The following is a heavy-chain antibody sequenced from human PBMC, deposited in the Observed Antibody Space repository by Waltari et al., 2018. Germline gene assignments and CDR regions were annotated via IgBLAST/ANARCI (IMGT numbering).Heavy chain of an antibody. J-gene: IGHJ4*02. CDR2: IKQDGSEK. V-gene: IGHV3-7*01. D-gene: IGHD3-16*01. Sequence: EVQLVESGGGLVQPGGSLRLSCAASGFTFRSSWMSWVRQAPGKGLEWVANIKQDGSEKYYVDSVKGRFTISRDNAKNSLYLQMNSLRAEDTAVYYCARGKSFGDYWGQGTLVTVSS. CDR1: GFTFRSSW. CDR3: ARGKSFGDY.